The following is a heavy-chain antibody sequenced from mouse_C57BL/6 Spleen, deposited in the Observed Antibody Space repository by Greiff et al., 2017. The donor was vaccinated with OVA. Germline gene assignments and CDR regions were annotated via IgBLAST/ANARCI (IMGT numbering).Heavy chain of an antibody. CDR1: GYTFTSYW. CDR3: ARWNYGSSYVDY. V-gene: IGHV1-69*01. CDR2: IDPSDSYT. Sequence: QVQLQQPGAELVMPGASVKLSCKASGYTFTSYWMHWVKQRPGQGLEWIGEIDPSDSYTNYNRKFKGKSTLTVDKSSSTAYMQLSSLTSEDSAVYYCARWNYGSSYVDYWGQGTTLTVSS. J-gene: IGHJ2*01. D-gene: IGHD1-1*01.